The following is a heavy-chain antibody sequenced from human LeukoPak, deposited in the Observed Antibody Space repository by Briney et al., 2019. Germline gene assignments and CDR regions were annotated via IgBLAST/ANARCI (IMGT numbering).Heavy chain of an antibody. CDR1: GGSISSSSYY. Sequence: PSETLSLTCTVSGGSISSSSYYWGWIRQPPGKGLEWIGSIYYSGSTYYNPSLKSRVTISVDTSKNQFSLKLSSVTAADTAVYYCARENFYDSSGYYWNNYYYIDVWGTGTTVTISS. CDR3: ARENFYDSSGYYWNNYYYIDV. J-gene: IGHJ6*03. D-gene: IGHD3-22*01. V-gene: IGHV4-39*07. CDR2: IYYSGST.